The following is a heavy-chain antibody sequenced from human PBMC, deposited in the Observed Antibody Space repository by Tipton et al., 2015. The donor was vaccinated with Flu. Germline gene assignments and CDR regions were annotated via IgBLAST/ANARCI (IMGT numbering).Heavy chain of an antibody. Sequence: TLSLTYTVSGGSMSSECWSWIRQSAGKGLEWIGRIYSSDGSTNYNPSLKSRVTMSIDTSKNQFSLKLTSVTAADTAVYYCARRSVAGPYNWFDPWGQGTLVTVSS. V-gene: IGHV4-4*07. CDR1: GGSMSSEC. J-gene: IGHJ5*02. CDR3: ARRSVAGPYNWFDP. D-gene: IGHD6-19*01. CDR2: IYSSDGST.